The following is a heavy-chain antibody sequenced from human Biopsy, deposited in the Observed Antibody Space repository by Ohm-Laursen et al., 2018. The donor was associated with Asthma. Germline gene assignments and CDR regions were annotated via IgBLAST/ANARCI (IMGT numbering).Heavy chain of an antibody. CDR2: INSVFGTR. J-gene: IGHJ4*02. D-gene: IGHD2-2*01. CDR1: GGTFNTYV. CDR3: ARKAGSCISRTCYSLDF. V-gene: IGHV1-69*13. Sequence: SVKVSCKSLGGTFNTYVIGWVRQAPGQGLEWMGGINSVFGTRTYPQKFQDRVTITADDSTSTVYMELSSLRSEDTAVYYCARKAGSCISRTCYSLDFWGQGTLVTVSS.